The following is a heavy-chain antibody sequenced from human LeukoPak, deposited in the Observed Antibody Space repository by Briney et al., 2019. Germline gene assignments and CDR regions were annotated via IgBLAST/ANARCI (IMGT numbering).Heavy chain of an antibody. CDR2: IHHSGST. V-gene: IGHV4-38-2*01. J-gene: IGHJ4*02. CDR3: ATAAARPLSLNS. CDR1: GYSISSGYF. D-gene: IGHD6-13*01. Sequence: PSQTLSLTCSVSGYSISSGYFWGWIRQPPGKGLEWIGTIHHSGSTYYNPSLKSRVTISVDTSKNQFSLKLTSVTAADTAVYYCATAAARPLSLNSWGQGTLVTVSS.